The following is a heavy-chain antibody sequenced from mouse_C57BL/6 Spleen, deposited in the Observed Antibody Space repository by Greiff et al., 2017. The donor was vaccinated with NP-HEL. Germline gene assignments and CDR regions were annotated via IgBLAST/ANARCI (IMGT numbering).Heavy chain of an antibody. J-gene: IGHJ2*01. D-gene: IGHD2-5*01. CDR1: GYTFTDYE. Sequence: VQLQQSGAELVRPGASVTLSCKASGYTFTDYEMHWVKQTPVHGLEWIGAIDPETGGTAYNQKFKGKAILTADKSSSTAYMELRSLTSEDSAVYYCQYSSNLSYFDYWGQGTTLTVSS. V-gene: IGHV1-15*01. CDR3: QYSSNLSYFDY. CDR2: IDPETGGT.